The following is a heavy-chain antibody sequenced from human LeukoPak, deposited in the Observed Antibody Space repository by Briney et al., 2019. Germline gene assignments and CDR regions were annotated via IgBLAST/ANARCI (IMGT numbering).Heavy chain of an antibody. D-gene: IGHD5-12*01. CDR3: ARRISGYGEIDY. J-gene: IGHJ4*02. V-gene: IGHV4-34*01. Sequence: SETLSLTCAVYGGSFSGYYWSWIRQPPGKGLEWIGEINHSGSTNYNPSLKSRVTISVDKSKNQFSLKLSSVTAADTAVYYCARRISGYGEIDYWGQGTLVTVSS. CDR1: GGSFSGYY. CDR2: INHSGST.